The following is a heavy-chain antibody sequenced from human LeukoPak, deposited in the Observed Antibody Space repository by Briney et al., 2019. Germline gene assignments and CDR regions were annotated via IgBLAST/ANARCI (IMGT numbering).Heavy chain of an antibody. CDR3: ASTNDFGDYMGA. J-gene: IGHJ5*02. D-gene: IGHD4-17*01. V-gene: IGHV4-30-2*01. Sequence: SQTLSLTCAVSGGSISSGGYSWSWIRQPPGKGLEWIGYMYHGGSTYYSPSLEGRVTISVDRSKNQLSLKVPSVTAADTAVYYCASTNDFGDYMGAWGQGILVTVSS. CDR1: GGSISSGGYS. CDR2: MYHGGST.